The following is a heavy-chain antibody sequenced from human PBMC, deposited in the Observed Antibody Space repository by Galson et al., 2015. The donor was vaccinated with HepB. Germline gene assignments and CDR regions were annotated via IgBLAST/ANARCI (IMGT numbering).Heavy chain of an antibody. CDR2: ISYDGSNK. Sequence: SLRLSCAASGFTFSSYAMHWVRQAPGKGLEWVAVISYDGSNKYYADSVKGRFTISRDNSKNTLYRQMNSLRAEDTAVYYCARDLYIRAGGGGGSFLGYWGQGTLVTVSS. V-gene: IGHV3-30*04. CDR3: ARDLYIRAGGGGGSFLGY. J-gene: IGHJ4*02. D-gene: IGHD1-26*01. CDR1: GFTFSSYA.